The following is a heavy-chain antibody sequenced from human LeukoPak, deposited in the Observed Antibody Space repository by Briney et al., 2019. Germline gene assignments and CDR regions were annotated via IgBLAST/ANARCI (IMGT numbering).Heavy chain of an antibody. Sequence: PGGSLRLSCAASGFIFSSHHMHWVRQPPGKGLEWVSSISYDDSFIYYGNSMKGRFTISRDNANNLLYLQMNSLRAEDTAVYYCARGTARSPLDFDHWGQGIPVTVSS. V-gene: IGHV3-21*01. CDR1: GFIFSSHH. CDR3: ARGTARSPLDFDH. J-gene: IGHJ4*02. D-gene: IGHD2-21*02. CDR2: ISYDDSFI.